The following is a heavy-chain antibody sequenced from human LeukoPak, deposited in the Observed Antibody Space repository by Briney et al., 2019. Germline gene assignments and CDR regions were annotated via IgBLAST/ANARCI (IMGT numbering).Heavy chain of an antibody. CDR2: IYYSGST. CDR3: ARVGDRYCSSTSCSPDAFDI. CDR1: GGSISSYY. Sequence: SETLSLTCTVSGGSISSYYWSWIRQPPGKGLEWIGYIYYSGSTNYNPSLKSRVTISVDTSKNQFSLKLSSVTAADTAVYYCARVGDRYCSSTSCSPDAFDIWGQGTMVTVSS. J-gene: IGHJ3*02. V-gene: IGHV4-59*01. D-gene: IGHD2-2*01.